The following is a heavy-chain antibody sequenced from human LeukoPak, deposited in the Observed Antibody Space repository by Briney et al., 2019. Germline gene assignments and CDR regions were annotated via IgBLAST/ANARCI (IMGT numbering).Heavy chain of an antibody. CDR2: ISSDSSTI. CDR1: GFTFSSYS. Sequence: GGSLRPSCAASGFTFSSYSMNWVRQAPGKGLEWVSYISSDSSTIYYADSVKGRFTISRDNAKNSLYLQMKSLRDEDTAVYYCARYGSGTSYITNYFDYWGQGTLVTVSS. V-gene: IGHV3-48*02. J-gene: IGHJ4*02. CDR3: ARYGSGTSYITNYFDY. D-gene: IGHD3-10*01.